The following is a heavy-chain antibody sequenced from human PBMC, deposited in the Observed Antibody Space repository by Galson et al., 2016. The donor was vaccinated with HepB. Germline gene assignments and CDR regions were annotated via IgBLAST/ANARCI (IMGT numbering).Heavy chain of an antibody. V-gene: IGHV1-46*03. CDR1: GYTFTTYN. D-gene: IGHD3/OR15-3a*01. CDR2: INPSGGSP. J-gene: IGHJ4*03. CDR3: TRGDGFWAGWTY. Sequence: SVKVSCKASGYTFTTYNIHWVRLAPGQGLEWMGIINPSGGSPNYAQKFQGRVTLTSDTSTSTVYMQLGSLRSDDTAVYYCTRGDGFWAGWTYWGQGTQVTVSS.